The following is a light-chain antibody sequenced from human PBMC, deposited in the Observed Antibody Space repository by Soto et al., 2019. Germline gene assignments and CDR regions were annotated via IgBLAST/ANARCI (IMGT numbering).Light chain of an antibody. CDR3: QQYDNLPLT. J-gene: IGKJ4*01. Sequence: DIQMNHSPSSLSASAGDRVAMTSQASQDIRNYLNWYQQKPGKAPKLLIYDSSNLETGVPSRFSGSISGTDFTFTINSLQPEDVATYYCQQYDNLPLTFGGGTKVDIK. V-gene: IGKV1-33*01. CDR2: DSS. CDR1: QDIRNY.